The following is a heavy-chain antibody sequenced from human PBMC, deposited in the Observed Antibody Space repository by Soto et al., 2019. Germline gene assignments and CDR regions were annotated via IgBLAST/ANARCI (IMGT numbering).Heavy chain of an antibody. V-gene: IGHV4-30-4*01. CDR3: ARGGYDFWSGVDY. D-gene: IGHD3-3*01. CDR1: GGSISSGDYY. CDR2: IYYSGST. Sequence: PSETLSLTCTVSGGSISSGDYYWSWIRQPPGKGLEWIGYIYYSGSTYYNPSPKSRVTISVDTSKNQFSLKLSSVTAADTAVYYCARGGYDFWSGVDYWGQGTLVTVSS. J-gene: IGHJ4*02.